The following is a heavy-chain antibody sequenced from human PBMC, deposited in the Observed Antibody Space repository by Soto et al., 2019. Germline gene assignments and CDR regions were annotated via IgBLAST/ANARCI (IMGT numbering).Heavy chain of an antibody. J-gene: IGHJ4*02. CDR2: IYYSGST. D-gene: IGHD5-18*01. CDR1: GGSISSYY. CDR3: ARDASYSYGFGNFDY. V-gene: IGHV4-59*01. Sequence: PSETLSLTCTVSGGSISSYYWSWIRQPPGKGLEWIGYIYYSGSTNYNPSLKSRVTISVDTSKNQFSLKLSSVTAADTAVYYCARDASYSYGFGNFDYWGQGTLVTVSS.